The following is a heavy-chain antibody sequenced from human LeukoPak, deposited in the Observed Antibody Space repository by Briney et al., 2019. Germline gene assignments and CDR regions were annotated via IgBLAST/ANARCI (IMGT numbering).Heavy chain of an antibody. J-gene: IGHJ2*01. Sequence: GGSLRLSCAASGFTFDDYAMHWVRQAPGKGLEWVSGISWNSGSIGYADSVKGRFTISRDNAKNSLYLQMNSLRAEDTALYYCAKVPMTTVVTGWYFDLWGRGTLVTVSS. CDR2: ISWNSGSI. D-gene: IGHD4-23*01. CDR3: AKVPMTTVVTGWYFDL. CDR1: GFTFDDYA. V-gene: IGHV3-9*01.